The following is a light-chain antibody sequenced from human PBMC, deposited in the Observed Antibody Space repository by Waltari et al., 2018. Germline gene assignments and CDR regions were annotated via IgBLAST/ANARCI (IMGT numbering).Light chain of an antibody. CDR3: CSYAGSTSYVV. V-gene: IGLV2-23*02. J-gene: IGLJ2*01. Sequence: QSALTQPASVSGSPGQSITISCTGTRSDVGLFNLVSSYQLLPGNAPNLFLSEVNKRPSGVSNRFFGSKSGITASLTISGLQTGDEADYYCCSYAGSTSYVVFGGGTKLTVL. CDR2: EVN. CDR1: RSDVGLFNL.